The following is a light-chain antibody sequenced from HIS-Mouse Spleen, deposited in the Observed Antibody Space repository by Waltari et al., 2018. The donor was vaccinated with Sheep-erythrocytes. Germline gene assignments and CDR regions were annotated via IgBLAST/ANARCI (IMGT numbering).Light chain of an antibody. Sequence: QSALTQPPSASGSPGQSVTISCTGTSSDVGGYNYVPWYQQHPSKAPKLLIYEVSKRPSGVPVRFSGSKSGNTASLTVSGLQAEDEADYYCSSYAGSNNWVFGGGTKLTVL. CDR1: SSDVGGYNY. CDR2: EVS. V-gene: IGLV2-8*01. CDR3: SSYAGSNNWV. J-gene: IGLJ3*02.